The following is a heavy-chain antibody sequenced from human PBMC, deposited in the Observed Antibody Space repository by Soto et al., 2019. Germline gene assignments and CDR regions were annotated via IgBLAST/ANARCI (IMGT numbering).Heavy chain of an antibody. CDR2: INHSGST. D-gene: IGHD4-4*01. Sequence: SETLSLTCAVYGGSFSGYYWSWIRQPPGKGLEWIGEINHSGSTNYNPSLKSRVTISVDTSKNQFSLKLSSVTAADTAVYYCARVTDHRHTVTTFPFDPWGQGTLVTVSS. CDR1: GGSFSGYY. V-gene: IGHV4-34*01. CDR3: ARVTDHRHTVTTFPFDP. J-gene: IGHJ5*02.